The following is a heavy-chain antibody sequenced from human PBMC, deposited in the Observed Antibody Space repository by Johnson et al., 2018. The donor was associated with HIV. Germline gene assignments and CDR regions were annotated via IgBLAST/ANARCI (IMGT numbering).Heavy chain of an antibody. CDR1: GFTFSSYA. D-gene: IGHD2-8*02. CDR2: IRGSGGST. Sequence: VESGGCVVQPGGSLRLSCAASGFTFSSYAMSWVRQAPGKGLEWVSAIRGSGGSTYYADSVKGRFTISRDNSKNTLFLQMNSLRVEDTAVYFCAKEFLIPTGGTFGFDFWGQGTMVTVSS. CDR3: AKEFLIPTGGTFGFDF. J-gene: IGHJ3*01. V-gene: IGHV3-23*04.